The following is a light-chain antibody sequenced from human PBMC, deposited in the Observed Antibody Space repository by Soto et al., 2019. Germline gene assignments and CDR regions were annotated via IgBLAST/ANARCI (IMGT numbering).Light chain of an antibody. V-gene: IGKV3-11*01. J-gene: IGKJ4*01. CDR2: DAS. CDR3: QQRSNWPPRVT. Sequence: IVLTQSTATLSLSPGERATLSCRASQSVSSYLAWYQQKPGQAPRLLIYDASNRATGIPARFSGSGSGTDFTLTISSLEPEDFAVYYCQQRSNWPPRVTVGGGTMVDIK. CDR1: QSVSSY.